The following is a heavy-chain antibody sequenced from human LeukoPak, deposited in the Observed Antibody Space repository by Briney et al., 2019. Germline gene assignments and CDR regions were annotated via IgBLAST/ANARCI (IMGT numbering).Heavy chain of an antibody. Sequence: ASVKVSCKASGYIFTSYYMHWVRQAPGQGLEWMGIINPSGGSTSYAQKFQGRVTMTRDMSTSTVYMELSSLRSEDTAVYYCARDEYYYDSSGTNWFDPWGQGTLVTVSS. CDR2: INPSGGST. D-gene: IGHD3-22*01. J-gene: IGHJ5*02. CDR1: GYIFTSYY. V-gene: IGHV1-46*01. CDR3: ARDEYYYDSSGTNWFDP.